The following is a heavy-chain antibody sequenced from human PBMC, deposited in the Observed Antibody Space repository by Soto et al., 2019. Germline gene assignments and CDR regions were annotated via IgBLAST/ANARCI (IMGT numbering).Heavy chain of an antibody. V-gene: IGHV1-18*01. Sequence: QVQLVQSGAEVKKPGASVKVSCKASGYTFSNDAITWVRQAPGQGLEWMGWVSAYNGNTNYAQKFKGRVTMTTDTSTSTADMEIRSPRYDDTAVYFCARASRYYWNYMMYWGQGTLVTVSS. D-gene: IGHD1-7*01. J-gene: IGHJ4*02. CDR2: VSAYNGNT. CDR3: ARASRYYWNYMMY. CDR1: GYTFSNDA.